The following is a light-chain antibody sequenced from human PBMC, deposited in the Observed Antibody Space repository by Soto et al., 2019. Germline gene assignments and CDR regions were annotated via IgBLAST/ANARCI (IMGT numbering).Light chain of an antibody. J-gene: IGLJ1*01. CDR3: AAWDDSLSGSYV. CDR1: SSNIGGDY. Sequence: QSVLTQPPSESGTPGQRVTISCSGSSSNIGGDYVYWYQQLPGVAPKLPIYRNNQRPSGVPDRFSGSKSGTSASLAISGLRSEDEADYFCAAWDDSLSGSYVFGTGTKVTVL. V-gene: IGLV1-47*01. CDR2: RNN.